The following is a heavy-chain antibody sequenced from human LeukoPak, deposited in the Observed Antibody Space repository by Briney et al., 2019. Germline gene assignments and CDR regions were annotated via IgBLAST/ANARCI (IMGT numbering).Heavy chain of an antibody. V-gene: IGHV4-34*01. Sequence: GSLRLSCAASGFTFSSYGMSWVRQPPGKGLEWIGEINHSGSTNYNPSLKSRVTISVDTSKNQFSLKLSSVTAADTAVYYCARKLWDYYDSSGYYRFDYWGQGTLVTVSS. D-gene: IGHD3-22*01. CDR1: GFTFSSYG. CDR3: ARKLWDYYDSSGYYRFDY. CDR2: INHSGST. J-gene: IGHJ4*02.